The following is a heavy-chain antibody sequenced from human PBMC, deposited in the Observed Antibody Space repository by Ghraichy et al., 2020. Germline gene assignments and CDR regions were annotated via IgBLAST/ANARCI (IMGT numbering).Heavy chain of an antibody. CDR1: GFTFSSYA. CDR2: ISGSGGST. D-gene: IGHD2-2*01. J-gene: IGHJ5*02. V-gene: IGHV3-23*01. CDR3: AKDPKYCSSTSCPNWFDP. Sequence: GGSLRFSCAASGFTFSSYAMSWVRQAPGKGLEWVSAISGSGGSTYYADSVKGRFTISRDNSKNTLYLQMNSLRAEDTAVYYCAKDPKYCSSTSCPNWFDPWGQGTLVTVSS.